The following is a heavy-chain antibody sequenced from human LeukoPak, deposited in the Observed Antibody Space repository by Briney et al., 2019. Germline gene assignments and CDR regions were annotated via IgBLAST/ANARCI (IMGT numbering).Heavy chain of an antibody. CDR1: GFTVSSNY. CDR3: ARLDSGSLDY. V-gene: IGHV3-66*02. Sequence: GGSLRLSCAASGFTVSSNYMSWVRQAPGKGLELVSVIYSGGRTYYADSVKRRFTISRDNSKNTLYLQMNSLRAEDTAVYYCARLDSGSLDYWGQGTLVTVSS. J-gene: IGHJ4*02. CDR2: IYSGGRT. D-gene: IGHD1-26*01.